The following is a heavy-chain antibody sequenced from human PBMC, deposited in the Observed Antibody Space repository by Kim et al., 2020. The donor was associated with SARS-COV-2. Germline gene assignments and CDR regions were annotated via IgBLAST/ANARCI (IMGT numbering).Heavy chain of an antibody. CDR3: VRGGYYEILTGYFSRLDP. J-gene: IGHJ5*02. CDR1: GFTFSNYD. D-gene: IGHD3-9*01. CDR2: IGAAGDT. Sequence: GGSLRLSCAASGFTFSNYDMHWVRQATGKGLEWVSAIGAAGDTYYLGSVKGRFTISRENAKNSLYLQMNSLRDGDTAVYYCVRGGYYEILTGYFSRLDP. V-gene: IGHV3-13*01.